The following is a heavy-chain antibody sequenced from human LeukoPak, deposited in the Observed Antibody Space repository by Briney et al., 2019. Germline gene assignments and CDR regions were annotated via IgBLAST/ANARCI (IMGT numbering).Heavy chain of an antibody. Sequence: GGSLRLSCATSGFPFSDFSMSWVRQAPGKGLEWISTTNSGGTSTYYAESVKGRFTISRDNSKNTLYLQMSSLRVEDTAAYYCAKQSYARSLGEGGPETLVSVSS. V-gene: IGHV3-23*01. J-gene: IGHJ4*02. CDR3: AKQSYARSLGE. D-gene: IGHD2-8*01. CDR1: GFPFSDFS. CDR2: TNSGGTST.